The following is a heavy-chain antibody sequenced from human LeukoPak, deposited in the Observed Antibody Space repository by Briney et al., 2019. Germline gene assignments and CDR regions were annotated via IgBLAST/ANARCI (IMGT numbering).Heavy chain of an antibody. CDR1: GGTFSSYA. V-gene: IGHV1-2*06. J-gene: IGHJ3*02. CDR3: ARVIEGDAFDI. Sequence: ASVNVSCKASGGTFSSYAISWVRQAPGQGLEWMGRINPNSGGTNYAQKFQGRVTMTRDTSISTAYMELSRLRSDDTAVYYCARVIEGDAFDIWGQGTMVTVSS. CDR2: INPNSGGT. D-gene: IGHD2-15*01.